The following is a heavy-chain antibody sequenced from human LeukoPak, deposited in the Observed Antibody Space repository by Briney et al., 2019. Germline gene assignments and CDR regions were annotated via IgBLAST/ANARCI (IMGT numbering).Heavy chain of an antibody. CDR1: GFIFDDYA. CDR2: ISWNSRAI. CDR3: VKDRDSSYYRAWFDP. V-gene: IGHV3-9*01. J-gene: IGHJ5*02. Sequence: GGSLRLSCAASGFIFDDYAMHWVRQPPGKGLEWVSGISWNSRAIGYADSVKGRFTISRDNANNSLYLQMNSLRAEDTAFYCVKDRDSSYYRAWFDPWGQGTLVTVSS. D-gene: IGHD6-13*01.